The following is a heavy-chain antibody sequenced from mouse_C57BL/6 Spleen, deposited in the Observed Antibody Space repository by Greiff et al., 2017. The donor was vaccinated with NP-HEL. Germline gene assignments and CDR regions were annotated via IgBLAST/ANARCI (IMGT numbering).Heavy chain of an antibody. CDR1: GFTFSDYG. CDR2: ISSGSSTI. CDR3: ARRVAYYFDY. J-gene: IGHJ2*01. Sequence: EVQGVESGGGLVKPGGSLKLSCAASGFTFSDYGMHWVRQAPEKGLEWVAYISSGSSTIYYADTVKGRFTISRDNAKNTLFLQMTSLRSEDTAMYYCARRVAYYFDYWGQGTTLTVSS. D-gene: IGHD1-1*01. V-gene: IGHV5-17*01.